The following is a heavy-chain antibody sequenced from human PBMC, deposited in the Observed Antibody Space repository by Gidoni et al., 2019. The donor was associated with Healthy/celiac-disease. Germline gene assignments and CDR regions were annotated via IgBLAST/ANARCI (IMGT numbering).Heavy chain of an antibody. J-gene: IGHJ4*02. D-gene: IGHD2-15*01. V-gene: IGHV3-23*01. CDR1: GFTFSIYA. CDR3: AKGSGDIVVVVAAIPTYFDY. Sequence: EVQLLESGGGLVQPGGSLRLSCAASGFTFSIYAIRWVRQAPGKGLEWVSAIRGRGGSTYYADSVKGRFTISRDNSKNTLYLQMNSLRAEDTAVYYCAKGSGDIVVVVAAIPTYFDYWGQGTLVTVSS. CDR2: IRGRGGST.